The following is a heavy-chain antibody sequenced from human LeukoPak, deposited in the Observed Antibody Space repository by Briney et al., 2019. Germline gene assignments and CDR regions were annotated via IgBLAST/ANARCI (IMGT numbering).Heavy chain of an antibody. CDR2: ISYDGSNR. J-gene: IGHJ4*02. CDR1: GFTFSSYA. CDR3: ARVRGYCSSTSCHEFDY. Sequence: PGGSLRLSCAASGFTFSSYAMHWVRQAPGKGLEWVAVISYDGSNRYYADSVKGRFTISRDNAKNSLYLQMNSLRAEDTAVYYCARVRGYCSSTSCHEFDYWGQGTLVTVSS. V-gene: IGHV3-30*04. D-gene: IGHD2-2*01.